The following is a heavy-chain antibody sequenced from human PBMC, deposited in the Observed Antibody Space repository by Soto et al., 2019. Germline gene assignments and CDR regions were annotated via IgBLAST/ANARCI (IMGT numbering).Heavy chain of an antibody. CDR3: ARRDYGADV. Sequence: SETLSLTCAVYGGSFSGYYWGLIRQPPGEGLEWIGEINHSGTTNYNPSLKSRVTISVDTSKNQFSLKLSSVTAADTAVYYCARRDYGADVWGQGTLVTVS. V-gene: IGHV4-34*01. CDR2: INHSGTT. D-gene: IGHD4-17*01. J-gene: IGHJ4*02. CDR1: GGSFSGYY.